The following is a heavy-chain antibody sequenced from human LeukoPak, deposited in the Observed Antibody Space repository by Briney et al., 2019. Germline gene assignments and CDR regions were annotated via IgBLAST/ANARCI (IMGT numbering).Heavy chain of an antibody. CDR2: IYYSGST. J-gene: IGHJ6*02. D-gene: IGHD6-13*01. Sequence: SETLSLTCTVSGGSITNYYWTWIRQPPGKGLEWIGYIYYSGSTNYNPSLKSRVTISVDTSKNQFSLKLSTVTAADTALYYCARLSKIATAGPNYYHSMDVWGQGTTVTVSS. CDR1: GGSITNYY. CDR3: ARLSKIATAGPNYYHSMDV. V-gene: IGHV4-59*01.